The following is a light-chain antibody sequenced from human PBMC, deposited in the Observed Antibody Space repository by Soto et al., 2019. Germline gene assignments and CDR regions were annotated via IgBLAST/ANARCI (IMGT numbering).Light chain of an antibody. CDR3: SSYTSGSTLYV. V-gene: IGLV2-14*01. Sequence: QSVLTQPASVSGSTGQSITISCTGTNSDVGSYNYVSWYQHHPGKAPRLIIYASSNRPSGVPHRFSGSRSGNTASLTISGLQAEDEADYYCSSYTSGSTLYVFGTGTKVTVL. J-gene: IGLJ1*01. CDR1: NSDVGSYNY. CDR2: ASS.